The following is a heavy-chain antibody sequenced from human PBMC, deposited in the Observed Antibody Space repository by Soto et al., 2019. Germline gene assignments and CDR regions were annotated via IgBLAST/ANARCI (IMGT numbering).Heavy chain of an antibody. J-gene: IGHJ4*02. D-gene: IGHD1-20*01. CDR2: IKQDGSEK. Sequence: PGGSLRLSCAASGFTFRNYWMSWVRQAPGKGLEWVATIKQDGSEKDYVDSVKGRFTISRDNAKNSLDLQMNSLRAEDTAVYFCARGPLNGTSLIGDKKLDSWGQGTLVTVSS. CDR1: GFTFRNYW. CDR3: ARGPLNGTSLIGDKKLDS. V-gene: IGHV3-7*03.